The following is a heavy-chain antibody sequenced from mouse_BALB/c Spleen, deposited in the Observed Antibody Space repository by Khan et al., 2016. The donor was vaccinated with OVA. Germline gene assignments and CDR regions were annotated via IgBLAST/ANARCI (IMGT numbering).Heavy chain of an antibody. CDR2: INTYTGEP. CDR3: ARSNSYWDFDV. CDR1: GYTFTNYG. D-gene: IGHD4-1*02. Sequence: QIQLVQSGPELKKPGETVKISCKASGYTFTNYGMNWVKQAPGKGLKWMGWINTYTGEPTSADDFKGRSAFSLETSASTAYLQIKNRKSEDTATYFCARSNSYWDFDVWGAGTTVTVSS. V-gene: IGHV9-3-1*01. J-gene: IGHJ1*01.